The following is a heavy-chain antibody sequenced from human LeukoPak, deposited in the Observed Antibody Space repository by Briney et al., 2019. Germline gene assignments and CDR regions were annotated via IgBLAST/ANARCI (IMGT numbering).Heavy chain of an antibody. V-gene: IGHV3-48*03. CDR2: ISSSGSTI. CDR3: ARVSSYQYYFDY. J-gene: IGHJ4*02. CDR1: GFTFSSYE. D-gene: IGHD1-26*01. Sequence: GGSLRLSCAASGFTFSSYEMNWVRQAPGKGLEWVSYISSSGSTIYYADSVKGRFTISRDNAKNSLYLQMNSLRAEDTAVYYCARVSSYQYYFDYWGQGTLVTVSS.